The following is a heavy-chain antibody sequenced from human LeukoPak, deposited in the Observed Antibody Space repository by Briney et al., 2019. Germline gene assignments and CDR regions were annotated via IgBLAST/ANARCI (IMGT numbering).Heavy chain of an antibody. CDR2: IIPIFGTA. CDR3: ARVGVGATSPFGY. CDR1: GGTFSSYA. D-gene: IGHD1-26*01. V-gene: IGHV1-69*05. J-gene: IGHJ4*02. Sequence: SVKVSCKASGGTFSSYAISWVRQAPGQGLEWMGRIIPIFGTANYAQKFQGRVTITTDESTSTAYMELSSLRSEDTAVYYCARVGVGATSPFGYWGQGTLVTVST.